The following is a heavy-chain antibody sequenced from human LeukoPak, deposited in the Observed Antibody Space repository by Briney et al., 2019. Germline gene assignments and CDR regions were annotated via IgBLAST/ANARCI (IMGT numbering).Heavy chain of an antibody. V-gene: IGHV3-53*01. CDR3: ARDIGSGNYFDY. D-gene: IGHD1-26*01. CDR1: GFTFSSYA. Sequence: GGSLRLSCAASGFTFSSYAMTWVRQAPGKGLEWVSVLYSGGTTYYTDSVKGRFTISRDDSKNTLFLQMNSLRVEDTAVYYCARDIGSGNYFDYWGQGTLVTVSS. CDR2: LYSGGTT. J-gene: IGHJ4*02.